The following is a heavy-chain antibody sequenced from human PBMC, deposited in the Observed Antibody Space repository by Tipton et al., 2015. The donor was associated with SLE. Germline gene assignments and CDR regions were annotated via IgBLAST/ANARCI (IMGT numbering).Heavy chain of an antibody. J-gene: IGHJ6*02. CDR3: ARAYLPGSWGPRVGMDV. V-gene: IGHV4-61*01. Sequence: TLSLTCTVSGGSVSSGSYYWSWIRQPPGKGLEWIGYIYYSGSTNYNPSLKSRVTISVDTSKNQFSLKLSSVTAADTAVYYCARAYLPGSWGPRVGMDVWGQGTTVTVSS. CDR2: IYYSGST. D-gene: IGHD6-13*01. CDR1: GGSVSSGSYY.